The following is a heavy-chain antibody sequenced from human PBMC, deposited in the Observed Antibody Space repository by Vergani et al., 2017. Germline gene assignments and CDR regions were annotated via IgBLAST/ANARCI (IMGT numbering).Heavy chain of an antibody. CDR2: IYHSGST. CDR3: ARGRDYYDSSGQTEFDY. Sequence: QVQLQESGPGLVKPSGTLSLTCAVSGGSISSSNWWSWVRQPPGKGLEWIGEIYHSGSTNYNPPLKSRVTISVDKSKNQFSLKLSSVTAADTAVYYCARGRDYYDSSGQTEFDYWGQGTLVTVSS. D-gene: IGHD3-22*01. J-gene: IGHJ4*02. CDR1: GGSISSSNW. V-gene: IGHV4-4*02.